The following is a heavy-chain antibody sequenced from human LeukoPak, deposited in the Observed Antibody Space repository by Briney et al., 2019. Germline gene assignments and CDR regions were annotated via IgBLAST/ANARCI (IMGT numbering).Heavy chain of an antibody. Sequence: GGTLRLSCAASGFTFSSYGMSWVRQAPGKGLEWVSYISSSGSTIYYADSVKGRFTISRDNAKNSLYLQMNSLRAEDTALYYCARDRSGYDKYYYYYYYMDFWGKGTTVTISS. CDR2: ISSSGSTI. J-gene: IGHJ6*03. CDR3: ARDRSGYDKYYYYYYYMDF. D-gene: IGHD5-12*01. V-gene: IGHV3-48*04. CDR1: GFTFSSYG.